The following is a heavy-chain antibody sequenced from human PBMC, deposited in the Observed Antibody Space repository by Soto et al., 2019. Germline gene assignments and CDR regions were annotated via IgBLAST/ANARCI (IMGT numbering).Heavy chain of an antibody. D-gene: IGHD2-2*01. V-gene: IGHV1-69*13. CDR1: GGTFSSYA. CDR3: AGYCSSTSCPGRYYYYGMDV. CDR2: IIPIFGTA. Sequence: ASVKVSCKASGGTFSSYAISWVRQAPGQGLEWMGGIIPIFGTANYAQKFQGRATITADESTSTAYMELSSLRSEDTAVYYCAGYCSSTSCPGRYYYYGMDVWGQGTTVTVSS. J-gene: IGHJ6*02.